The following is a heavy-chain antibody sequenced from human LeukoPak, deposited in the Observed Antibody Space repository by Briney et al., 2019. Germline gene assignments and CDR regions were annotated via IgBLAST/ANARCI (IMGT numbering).Heavy chain of an antibody. J-gene: IGHJ5*02. CDR3: AKSTLPAAMPRWFDP. D-gene: IGHD2-2*01. CDR2: ISGSGGST. CDR1: GFTFSSYA. V-gene: IGHV3-23*01. Sequence: GGSLRLSCAASGFTFSSYAMSWVRQAPGKGLEWVSAISGSGGSTYYADSVKGRFTISRDNSKNTLYLQMNGLRAEDTAVYYCAKSTLPAAMPRWFDPWGQGTLVTVSS.